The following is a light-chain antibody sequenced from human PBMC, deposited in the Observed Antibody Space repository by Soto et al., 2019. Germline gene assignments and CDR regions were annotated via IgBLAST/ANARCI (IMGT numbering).Light chain of an antibody. V-gene: IGKV1-9*01. CDR2: AAS. Sequence: IQLTQSPSSLSASVGDRVTITCRASQGISSYLASYQQKPGKAPKLLIYAASTLQSGVPSRFSGSGSGTDFTLTIISLQPEDFATYYCQQLNSYPITFGQGTRLEIK. CDR3: QQLNSYPIT. CDR1: QGISSY. J-gene: IGKJ5*01.